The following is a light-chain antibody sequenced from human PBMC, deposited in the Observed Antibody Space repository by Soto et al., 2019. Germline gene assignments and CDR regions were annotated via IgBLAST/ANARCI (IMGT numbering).Light chain of an antibody. CDR2: EVT. Sequence: ALSQPASVSGSPGQSITSSCTGASDDVGGYDYVSWYEEHPGKAPKLMIYEVTIRPSGVSDRFSGSKSGNTASLTVSGLQAEDEADYYCSSYTGGNPSYVLGTGTKVTVL. CDR3: SSYTGGNPSYV. J-gene: IGLJ1*01. V-gene: IGLV2-14*01. CDR1: SDDVGGYDY.